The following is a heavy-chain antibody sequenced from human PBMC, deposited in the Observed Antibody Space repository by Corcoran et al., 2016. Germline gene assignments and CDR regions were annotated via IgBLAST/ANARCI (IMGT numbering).Heavy chain of an antibody. Sequence: QVQLQQWGAGLLKPSETLSLTCAVYGGSFSGYYWSWIRQAPGKGLEWIGEINHSGSTNYNPSLKSRVNISLDKSKNQFTLKLSSVTAADPAGYYCARGWLGRLDAFDIWGQGTIVTVSS. J-gene: IGHJ3*02. CDR2: INHSGST. CDR3: ARGWLGRLDAFDI. V-gene: IGHV4-34*01. CDR1: GGSFSGYY. D-gene: IGHD3-9*01.